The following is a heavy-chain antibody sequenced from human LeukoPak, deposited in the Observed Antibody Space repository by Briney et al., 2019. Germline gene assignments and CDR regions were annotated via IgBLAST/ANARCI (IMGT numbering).Heavy chain of an antibody. CDR1: GGSISSGDYY. J-gene: IGHJ4*02. V-gene: IGHV4-30-4*01. CDR3: ARAAGQLYDY. Sequence: SETLSLTCTVSGGSISSGDYYWSWIPQPPGKGLEWIGYIYYSGSTYYNPSLKSRVTISVDTSKNQFSLKLSSVTAADTAVYYCARAAGQLYDYWGQGTLVTVSS. D-gene: IGHD6-6*01. CDR2: IYYSGST.